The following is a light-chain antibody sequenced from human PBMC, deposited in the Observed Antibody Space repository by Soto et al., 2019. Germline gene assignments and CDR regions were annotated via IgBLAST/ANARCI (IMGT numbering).Light chain of an antibody. CDR1: QSVSSSY. V-gene: IGKV3-20*01. J-gene: IGKJ5*01. CDR2: GAS. Sequence: EIVLTQSPGTLSLSPGERATLSCRASQSVSSSYLAWYQQKPGQAPRLLIYGASSRATGIADRFSGSGSGTGFTLTISRLEPEDVAVYYCQQYGSSPLVTFGQGTRLEIK. CDR3: QQYGSSPLVT.